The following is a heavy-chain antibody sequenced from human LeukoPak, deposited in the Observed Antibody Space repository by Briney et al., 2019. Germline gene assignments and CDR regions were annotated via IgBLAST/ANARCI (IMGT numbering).Heavy chain of an antibody. D-gene: IGHD2-2*01. CDR1: GFAFNTYS. CDR2: ISSINSGE. Sequence: GGSLRLSCAASGFAFNTYSMNWVRQAPGKGLEWISYISSINSGEYYADPVKGRFTISRDISKNTLYLQMNSLRAEDTAVYYCAKEGPAVVPAAMAIDYWGQGTLVTVSS. CDR3: AKEGPAVVPAAMAIDY. V-gene: IGHV3-48*01. J-gene: IGHJ4*02.